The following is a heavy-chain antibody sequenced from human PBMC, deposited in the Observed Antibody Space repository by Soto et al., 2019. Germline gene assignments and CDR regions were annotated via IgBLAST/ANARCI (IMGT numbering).Heavy chain of an antibody. CDR1: GYTFTRYG. Sequence: GASVKVSCKASGYTFTRYGISWVRQAPGQGLEWMGWISAYNGNTNYAQKLQGRVTMTTDTSTSTAYMELRSLRSDDTAVYYCARDQPAPLYSNYTPYYDYGMDVWGQGTTVTVSS. CDR3: ARDQPAPLYSNYTPYYDYGMDV. J-gene: IGHJ6*02. D-gene: IGHD4-4*01. V-gene: IGHV1-18*04. CDR2: ISAYNGNT.